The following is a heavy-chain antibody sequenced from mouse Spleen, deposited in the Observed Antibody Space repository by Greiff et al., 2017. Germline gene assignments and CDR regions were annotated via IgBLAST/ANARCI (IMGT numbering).Heavy chain of an antibody. J-gene: IGHJ2*01. CDR2: ISYDGSN. CDR1: GYSITSGYY. D-gene: IGHD4-1*01. V-gene: IGHV3-6*01. Sequence: DVQLQESGPGLVKPSQSLSLTCSVTGYSITSGYYWNWIRQFPGNKLEWMGYISYDGSNNYNPSLKNRISITRDTSKNQFFLKLNSVTTEDTATYYCAGTGTGPDYWGQGTTLTVSS. CDR3: AGTGTGPDY.